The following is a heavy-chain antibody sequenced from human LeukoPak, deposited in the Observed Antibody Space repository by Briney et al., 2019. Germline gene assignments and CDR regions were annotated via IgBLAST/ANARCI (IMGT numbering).Heavy chain of an antibody. CDR1: GFTFSSYA. J-gene: IGHJ4*02. Sequence: GGSLRLSCAASGFTFSSYAMHWVRQAPGKGLEWVAVISYDGSNKYYADSVKGRFTISRDNSKNTLYLQMNSLRAGDTAVYYCARWRLGSYGSGSYYDYWGQGTLVTVSS. CDR3: ARWRLGSYGSGSYYDY. CDR2: ISYDGSNK. D-gene: IGHD3-10*01. V-gene: IGHV3-30-3*01.